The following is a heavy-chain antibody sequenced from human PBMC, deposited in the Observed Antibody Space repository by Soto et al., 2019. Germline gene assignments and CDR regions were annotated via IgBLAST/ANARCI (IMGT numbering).Heavy chain of an antibody. Sequence: EVQLVESGGGWVQPGGALRLSCAASGFTLSDHPINWVRQAPGKGLEWLGRTRQRSDSFTTEYAASVKGRFTISRDDSNSLVCLQMTSLKTDDPAIYYGVGELFYCLEVCGQGHLVTASS. CDR1: GFTLSDHP. J-gene: IGHJ4*02. CDR3: VGELFYCLEV. D-gene: IGHD3-10*01. V-gene: IGHV3-72*01. CDR2: TRQRSDSFTT.